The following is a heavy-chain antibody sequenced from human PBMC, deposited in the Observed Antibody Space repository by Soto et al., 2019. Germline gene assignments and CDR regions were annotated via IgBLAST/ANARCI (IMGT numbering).Heavy chain of an antibody. Sequence: PGGSLRLSCAASGFTFSNFAVHWVRQAPGKGLQWVAVISYDGSKKYYADSVKGRFTISGDNSKNTVYLQMNSLRAEDTAVYYCASGYTSYYYYYGMDVWGQGTTVTVSS. CDR2: ISYDGSKK. CDR3: ASGYTSYYYYYGMDV. V-gene: IGHV3-30-3*01. CDR1: GFTFSNFA. J-gene: IGHJ6*02. D-gene: IGHD5-18*01.